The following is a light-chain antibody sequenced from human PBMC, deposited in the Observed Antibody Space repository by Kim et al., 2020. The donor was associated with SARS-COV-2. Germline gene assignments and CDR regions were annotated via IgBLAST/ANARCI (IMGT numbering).Light chain of an antibody. CDR3: QVWDSTTTV. J-gene: IGLJ2*01. Sequence: SVSPGQTASITCSGDKLGEKYVCWYQQGPGQSPVVVIYQDTNRPSGIPERFSGSNSGNTATLTISGTQAMDEADYYCQVWDSTTTVFGGGTQLTVL. V-gene: IGLV3-1*01. CDR2: QDT. CDR1: KLGEKY.